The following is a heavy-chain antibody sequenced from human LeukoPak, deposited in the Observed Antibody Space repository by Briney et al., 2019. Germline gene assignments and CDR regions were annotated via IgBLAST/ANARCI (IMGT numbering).Heavy chain of an antibody. CDR1: GYTFTSYG. CDR3: ARDPEPQQWLAYYFDY. J-gene: IGHJ4*02. V-gene: IGHV1-18*01. CDR2: ISAYNGNT. Sequence: GSVTVSCTASGYTFTSYGISWVRQAPGQGLEWMGWISAYNGNTNYAQKLQGRVPMTTDTSTSTAYMELRSLRSDHTAVYYCARDPEPQQWLAYYFDYWGQGTLVTVSS. D-gene: IGHD6-19*01.